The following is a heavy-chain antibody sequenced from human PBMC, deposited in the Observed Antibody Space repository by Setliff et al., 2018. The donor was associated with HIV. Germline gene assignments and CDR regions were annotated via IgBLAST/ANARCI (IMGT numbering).Heavy chain of an antibody. J-gene: IGHJ3*02. V-gene: IGHV4-39*01. CDR3: ARSKTFYDFWGGYYTHGAFKI. CDR2: IFYSGIT. CDR1: GYSISTSNYY. D-gene: IGHD3-3*01. Sequence: SETLSLTCAVSGYSISTSNYYWGWIRQPPGKGLEWIGSIFYSGITYYNPSLKSRVTISVDTSKNQFSLNLTSVTAADTAVYYCARSKTFYDFWGGYYTHGAFKIWGLGTMVTVSS.